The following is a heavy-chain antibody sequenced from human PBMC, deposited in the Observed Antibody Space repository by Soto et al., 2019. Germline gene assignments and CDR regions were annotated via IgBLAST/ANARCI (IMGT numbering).Heavy chain of an antibody. J-gene: IGHJ5*02. CDR2: INGYNGDT. V-gene: IGHV1-18*04. Sequence: ASVKISCKASGYTFIDYYMHWVRQAPGQGFDWMGWINGYNGDTKYSQKFQGRVTMTKDTSTTTVYMELRSLRSDDTAVYYCARGGSLSLRDGYMSNWFDPWGQGTLVTVSS. CDR3: ARGGSLSLRDGYMSNWFDP. D-gene: IGHD3-16*02. CDR1: GYTFIDYY.